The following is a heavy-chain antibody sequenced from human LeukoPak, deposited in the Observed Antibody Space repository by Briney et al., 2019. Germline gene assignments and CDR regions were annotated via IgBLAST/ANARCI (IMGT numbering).Heavy chain of an antibody. J-gene: IGHJ4*02. V-gene: IGHV1-8*01. CDR2: VNPNSGNT. CDR3: ARGVYDILTGYTFDY. Sequence: GASVKVSCKASGYTFTSYDINWVRQATGQGLEWMGWVNPNSGNTGYAQKFQGRVTMTRNTSISTAYMELSSLRSEDTAVYYCARGVYDILTGYTFDYWGQGTLVTVSS. CDR1: GYTFTSYD. D-gene: IGHD3-9*01.